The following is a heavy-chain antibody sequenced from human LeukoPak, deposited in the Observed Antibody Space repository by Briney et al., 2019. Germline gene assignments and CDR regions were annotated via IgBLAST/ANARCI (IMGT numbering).Heavy chain of an antibody. Sequence: GESLKISCKGSGYIFTSYWIGWVRQMPGKGLEWMGIIYPGDSGTRYSPSFQGQVTISADKSISTAYLQWSSLKASDTAMYYCARPRRAYCGGDCYSEFDPWGQGTLVTVSS. CDR2: IYPGDSGT. CDR3: ARPRRAYCGGDCYSEFDP. V-gene: IGHV5-51*01. D-gene: IGHD2-21*02. J-gene: IGHJ5*02. CDR1: GYIFTSYW.